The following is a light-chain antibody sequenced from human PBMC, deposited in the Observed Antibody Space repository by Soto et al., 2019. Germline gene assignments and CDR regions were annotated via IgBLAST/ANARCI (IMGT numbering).Light chain of an antibody. J-gene: IGLJ1*01. V-gene: IGLV2-14*03. CDR2: DVS. Sequence: SAVSQPASVSGSRGQSITISCTGTSSDIGDSNYVSWYQQHPGKAPKLVIYDVSNRPSGVSNRFSGSKSANTASLTISGLQAEDEADYYCSSFRSSSTSYVFGTGTKVTVL. CDR1: SSDIGDSNY. CDR3: SSFRSSSTSYV.